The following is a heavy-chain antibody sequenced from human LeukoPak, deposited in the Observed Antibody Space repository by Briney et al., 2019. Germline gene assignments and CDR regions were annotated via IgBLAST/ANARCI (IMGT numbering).Heavy chain of an antibody. CDR2: IYYSGST. V-gene: IGHV4-59*08. J-gene: IGHJ4*02. Sequence: SETLSLTCAVSGGSISSYYWSWIRQPPGKGLEWMGNIYYSGSTNYNSSLKGRVTISVDTSKNQISLKLRSVTAADTAVYYCARKGVSDLYYFDYWGQGTLVTVSS. CDR1: GGSISSYY. D-gene: IGHD3-16*01. CDR3: ARKGVSDLYYFDY.